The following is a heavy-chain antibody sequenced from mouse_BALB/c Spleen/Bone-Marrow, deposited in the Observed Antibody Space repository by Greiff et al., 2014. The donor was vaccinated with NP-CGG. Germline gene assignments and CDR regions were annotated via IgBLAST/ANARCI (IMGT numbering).Heavy chain of an antibody. J-gene: IGHJ1*01. CDR1: GFTFTGND. CDR3: ARYGYGSNCYFDY. D-gene: IGHD1-1*01. V-gene: IGHV1S56*01. Sequence: HVQLEESGPELVKPGTLVKMSCTASGFTFTGNDINWVKQRPGQGLEWIGRINPGDGNAKYNEKFKGKATLTADKSSSTAYMQLSSLTSEDTAVYFCARYGYGSNCYFDYWGPGTMVTVSA. CDR2: INPGDGNA.